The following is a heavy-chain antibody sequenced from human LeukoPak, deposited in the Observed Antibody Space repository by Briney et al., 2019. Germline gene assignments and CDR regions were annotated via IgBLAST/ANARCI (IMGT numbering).Heavy chain of an antibody. CDR2: SYPGDSDT. V-gene: IGHV5-51*01. Sequence: GESLKISCKGSGYSFTTYWIGWVRQMPGKGLECLGVSYPGDSDTRYSPSFQGQVTISADKSISTAYLQWSSLKASDTAIYYCARYPTNSYDVTGYFHLWGQRTLVTVSS. J-gene: IGHJ1*01. CDR3: ARYPTNSYDVTGYFHL. D-gene: IGHD2-8*02. CDR1: GYSFTTYW.